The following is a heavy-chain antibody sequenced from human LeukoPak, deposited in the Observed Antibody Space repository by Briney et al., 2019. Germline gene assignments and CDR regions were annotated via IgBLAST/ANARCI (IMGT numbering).Heavy chain of an antibody. CDR2: IRWDGTSK. J-gene: IGHJ4*02. CDR3: ATDSSEVGATSQIDY. CDR1: GFTFSSYG. Sequence: GGSLRLSCAASGFTFSSYGMHWVRQAPGKGLEWVAFIRWDGTSKYYADSVNGRFTISRDNSKNTLYLQMTSLRAEDTAVYYCATDSSEVGATSQIDYWGQGTLVTVSS. V-gene: IGHV3-30*02. D-gene: IGHD1-26*01.